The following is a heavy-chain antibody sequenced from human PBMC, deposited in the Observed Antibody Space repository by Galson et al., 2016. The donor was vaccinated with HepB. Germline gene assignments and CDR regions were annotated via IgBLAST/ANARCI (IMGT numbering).Heavy chain of an antibody. V-gene: IGHV3-66*01. Sequence: SLRLSCAASGFTVSNNYMRWVRQAPGKGLEWVSLIYSGGSTNYADSVKGRFTISRDSSKNTLYLQMNSLRAEDTAVYYCARGVYGDHGWFDYWGQGTLVTVSS. J-gene: IGHJ4*02. CDR3: ARGVYGDHGWFDY. D-gene: IGHD4-17*01. CDR1: GFTVSNNY. CDR2: IYSGGST.